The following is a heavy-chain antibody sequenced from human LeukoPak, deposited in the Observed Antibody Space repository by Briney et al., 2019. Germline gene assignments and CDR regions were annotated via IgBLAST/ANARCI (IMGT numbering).Heavy chain of an antibody. J-gene: IGHJ5*02. CDR1: GFTFSSYS. CDR2: ISSSSSTI. Sequence: PGGSLRLSCAASGFTFSSYSMNWVRQAPGKGLEWVSYISSSSSTIYYADSVKGRFTISRDNSKNTLYLQMNSLRAEDTAVYYCAKTRIAAAGTAFNWFDPWGQGTLVTVSS. D-gene: IGHD6-13*01. V-gene: IGHV3-48*01. CDR3: AKTRIAAAGTAFNWFDP.